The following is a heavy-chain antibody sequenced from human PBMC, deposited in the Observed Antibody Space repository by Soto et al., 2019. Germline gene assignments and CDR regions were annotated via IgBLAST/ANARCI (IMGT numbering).Heavy chain of an antibody. CDR2: IYPVDSDT. CDR3: ARWLAGIANVLKVAPAFVY. V-gene: IGHV5-51*01. Sequence: EVQLVQSGAEVKKPGESLKISCKGSGYSFTGYWIGWLRQMPGKGLEWMGIIYPVDSDTRYSPSFQGQVTISPDRSSRPPYLLSSRLTASDTAMYYCARWLAGIANVLKVAPAFVYWGQGTLVRVSS. CDR1: GYSFTGYW. D-gene: IGHD6-13*01. J-gene: IGHJ4*02.